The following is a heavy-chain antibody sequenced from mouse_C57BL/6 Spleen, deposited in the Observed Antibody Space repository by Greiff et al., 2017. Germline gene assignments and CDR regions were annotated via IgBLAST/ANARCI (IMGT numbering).Heavy chain of an antibody. CDR2: IDPSASYT. CDR3: ARGFSNYERGAMDY. Sequence: VQLQQPGAELVMPGASVKLSCKASGYTFTSYWMHWVKQRPGQGLEWIGEIDPSASYTNYNQTFKGTSTLTVDKSSSTAYMQRSSLTSEDSAVYYCARGFSNYERGAMDYWGQGTSVTVSS. CDR1: GYTFTSYW. V-gene: IGHV1-69*01. D-gene: IGHD2-5*01. J-gene: IGHJ4*01.